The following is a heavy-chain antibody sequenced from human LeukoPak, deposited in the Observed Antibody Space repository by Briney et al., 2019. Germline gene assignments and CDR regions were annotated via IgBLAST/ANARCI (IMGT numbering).Heavy chain of an antibody. V-gene: IGHV4-34*01. D-gene: IGHD3-3*01. CDR1: GGSFSGYY. Sequence: SETLSLTCAVYGGSFSGYYWSWIRQPPGKGLEWIGEINHSGSTNYYPSLKSRATISVDTSKNQFSLKLSSVTAADTAVYYCARSPRITIFGVVRSYYYGMDVWGQGTTVTVSS. J-gene: IGHJ6*02. CDR3: ARSPRITIFGVVRSYYYGMDV. CDR2: INHSGST.